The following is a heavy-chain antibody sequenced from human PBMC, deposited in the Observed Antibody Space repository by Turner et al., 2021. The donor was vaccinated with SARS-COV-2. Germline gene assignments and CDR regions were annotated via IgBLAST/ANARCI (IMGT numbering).Heavy chain of an antibody. V-gene: IGHV1-18*01. CDR1: GYTFTSYG. CDR2: ISAYTGNT. J-gene: IGHJ6*02. D-gene: IGHD3-3*01. CDR3: AKTITIFFGMDV. Sequence: QVQLVQKAAEVKKPGASVKVCCKASGYTFTSYGISWVRQAPGQGLEWMGWISAYTGNTNSAQKVQGRVTMTTDTTTRTAYMELRSLRSDDTAVYSCAKTITIFFGMDVWGQGTTVTVPS.